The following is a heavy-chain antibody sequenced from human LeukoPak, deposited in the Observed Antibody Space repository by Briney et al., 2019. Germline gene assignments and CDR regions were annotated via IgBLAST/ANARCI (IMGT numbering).Heavy chain of an antibody. Sequence: PSETLSLTCTVSGGSISSGGYYWSWIRQHPGKGLEWIGYIYYSGSTYYNPSLKSRVTISVDTSKNQFSLKLSSVTAADTAVYYCARSGVEVELPHFDYWGQGTLVTVSS. CDR1: GGSISSGGYY. V-gene: IGHV4-31*03. D-gene: IGHD1-7*01. CDR2: IYYSGST. J-gene: IGHJ4*02. CDR3: ARSGVEVELPHFDY.